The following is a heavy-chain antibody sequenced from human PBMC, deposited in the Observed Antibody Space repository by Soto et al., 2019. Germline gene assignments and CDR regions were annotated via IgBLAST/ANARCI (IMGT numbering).Heavy chain of an antibody. CDR2: IYPGDSKT. Sequence: SSTRCWMCRVRKIPGKGLEWMGIIYPGDSKTTYSPSFQGQVNISADKSISTAYLQWSSLKASDTAMYYCARDVEAAPAYYYSALAVQGLGTTVPVSS. D-gene: IGHD6-13*01. CDR1: SSTRCW. CDR3: ARDVEAAPAYYYSALAV. V-gene: IGHV5-51*01. J-gene: IGHJ6*02.